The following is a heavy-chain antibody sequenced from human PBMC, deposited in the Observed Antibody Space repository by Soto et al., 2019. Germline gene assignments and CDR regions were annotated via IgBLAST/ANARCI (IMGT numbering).Heavy chain of an antibody. J-gene: IGHJ6*02. CDR1: GFTFSSYW. Sequence: EVQLVESGGGLVQPGGSLRLSCAASGFTFSSYWMCWVRQAPGKGLEWVANIKQDGSEKYYVDSVKGRFTISRDNAKNSLYLQMNSLRAEDTAVYYCARDSSSGWLNYYYGMDVWGQGTTVTVSS. D-gene: IGHD6-19*01. CDR2: IKQDGSEK. CDR3: ARDSSSGWLNYYYGMDV. V-gene: IGHV3-7*01.